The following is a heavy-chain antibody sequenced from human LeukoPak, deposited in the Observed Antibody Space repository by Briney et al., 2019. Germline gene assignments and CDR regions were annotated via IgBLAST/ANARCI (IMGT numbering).Heavy chain of an antibody. V-gene: IGHV4-59*01. J-gene: IGHJ4*02. CDR3: ARDRRRDSTSWYYFDY. D-gene: IGHD6-13*01. CDR2: IYYSGST. Sequence: SETLSLTCTVSGGSICRYYWSWIRQPPGKGLEWIGYIYYSGSTNYNPSLKSRVTISVDTSKNQFSLKLSSVTAADTAVYYCARDRRRDSTSWYYFDYWGQGTLVTVSS. CDR1: GGSICRYY.